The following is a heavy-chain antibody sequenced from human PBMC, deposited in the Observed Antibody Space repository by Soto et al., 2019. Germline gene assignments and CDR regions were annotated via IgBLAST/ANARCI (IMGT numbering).Heavy chain of an antibody. J-gene: IGHJ6*02. CDR1: GFNFGSYA. V-gene: IGHV3-23*01. CDR3: AKDSRGLYDVWSGSYYGMDV. Sequence: GGSLRLSCAASGFNFGSYAMSWVRQDPGKRLAWVSAISGSGGSTYYADSVKGRFTISRDNSKNKLYLQMNSLRAEDTAVYYCAKDSRGLYDVWSGSYYGMDVWGQGTTVTVSS. CDR2: ISGSGGST. D-gene: IGHD3-3*01.